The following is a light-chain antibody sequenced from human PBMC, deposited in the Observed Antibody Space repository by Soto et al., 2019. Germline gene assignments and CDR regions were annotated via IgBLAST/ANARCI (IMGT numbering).Light chain of an antibody. V-gene: IGKV1-9*01. CDR1: QGISSY. Sequence: DIQLTQSPSFLSASVGDRVTITCRASQGISSYLAWYQQKPGKAPKLLIYAASTLQSGVPSRFSVNGSGTEFTPTLSSVQPEDFATYYCQQLNSYPLTFGQRMRLEIK. CDR3: QQLNSYPLT. J-gene: IGKJ5*01. CDR2: AAS.